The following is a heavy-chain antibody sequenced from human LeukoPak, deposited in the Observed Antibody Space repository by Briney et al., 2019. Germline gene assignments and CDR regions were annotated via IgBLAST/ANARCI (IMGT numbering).Heavy chain of an antibody. J-gene: IGHJ3*02. CDR1: GFTFSSYS. Sequence: PGGSLRLSCAASGFTFSSYSMNWVRQAPGKGLEWVSSISSSSSYIYYADSVKGRFTISRDNAKNSLYLQMNSLRAEDTAVYYCARDQGGKGWFGERGAFDIWGQGTMVTVSS. D-gene: IGHD3-10*01. V-gene: IGHV3-21*01. CDR2: ISSSSSYI. CDR3: ARDQGGKGWFGERGAFDI.